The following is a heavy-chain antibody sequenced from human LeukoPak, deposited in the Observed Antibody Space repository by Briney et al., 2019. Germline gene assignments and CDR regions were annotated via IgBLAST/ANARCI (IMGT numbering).Heavy chain of an antibody. D-gene: IGHD6-19*01. CDR1: GGTFSSYA. J-gene: IGHJ4*02. CDR3: ARDIPMAGMVY. CDR2: IIPILGIA. V-gene: IGHV1-69*04. Sequence: ASVKVSCKASGGTFSSYAISWVRQAPGQGLEWMGRIIPILGIANYAQKFQGRVTITADKSTSTAYMELSSLRSEDTAVYYCARDIPMAGMVYWGQGTLVTVSS.